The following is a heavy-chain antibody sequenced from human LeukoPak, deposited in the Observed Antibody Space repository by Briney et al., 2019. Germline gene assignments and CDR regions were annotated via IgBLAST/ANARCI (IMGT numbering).Heavy chain of an antibody. Sequence: SETLSLTCDVSGFSITRGDYWGWIRQSPGRGLEWIGSISHSGDTYYIPSLRSRVTMSLDTSRNQFSLDLRSVSTADTAVYFCARVGPLAVGTGKRVYSFDYWGQGTLVTVSS. V-gene: IGHV4-38-2*01. J-gene: IGHJ4*02. CDR1: GFSITRGDY. CDR3: ARVGPLAVGTGKRVYSFDY. D-gene: IGHD1-1*01. CDR2: ISHSGDT.